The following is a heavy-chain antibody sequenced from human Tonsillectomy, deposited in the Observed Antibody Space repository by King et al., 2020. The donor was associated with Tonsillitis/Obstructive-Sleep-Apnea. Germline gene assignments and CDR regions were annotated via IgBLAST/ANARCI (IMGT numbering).Heavy chain of an antibody. J-gene: IGHJ4*02. V-gene: IGHV3-15*01. CDR1: GFTFSNAW. Sequence: VQLVESGGGLVKPGGSLRLSCAASGFTFSNAWMSWVRQAPGKGLEWGGRIKSKTDGGTTDYAAPGKGRFTISRDDSKNTLYLQMNSLKTEDTAVYYCTTGGYEWLRSDYWGQGTLVTVSS. CDR3: TTGGYEWLRSDY. D-gene: IGHD5-12*01. CDR2: IKSKTDGGTT.